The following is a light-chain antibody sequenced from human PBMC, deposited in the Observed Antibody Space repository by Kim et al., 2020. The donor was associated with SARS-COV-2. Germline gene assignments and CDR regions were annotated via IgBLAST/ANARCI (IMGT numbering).Light chain of an antibody. CDR1: SANIGSNY. CDR3: AAWDDTPSGRWL. V-gene: IGLV1-47*01. CDR2: RNN. J-gene: IGLJ3*02. Sequence: QSVLTQPPSASGAPGQTVTIACSGSSANIGSNYVYWYQQLPGTAPKLLISRNNQRPSGVPDRFSGAKSGTSASLAISGLHSGDEADYYCAAWDDTPSGRWLFGAGTQLTVL.